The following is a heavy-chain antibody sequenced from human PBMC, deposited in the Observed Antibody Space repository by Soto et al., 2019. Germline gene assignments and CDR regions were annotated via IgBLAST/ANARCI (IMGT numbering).Heavy chain of an antibody. J-gene: IGHJ5*02. Sequence: PGGSLRLSCAASGFTFSDYYMSWIRQAPGKGLEWVSYISSSGSTIYYADSVKGRFTISRDNAKNSLYLQMNSLRAEDTAVYYCAKAKLELRPWFDPWGQGTLVTVSS. D-gene: IGHD1-7*01. V-gene: IGHV3-11*01. CDR1: GFTFSDYY. CDR2: ISSSGSTI. CDR3: AKAKLELRPWFDP.